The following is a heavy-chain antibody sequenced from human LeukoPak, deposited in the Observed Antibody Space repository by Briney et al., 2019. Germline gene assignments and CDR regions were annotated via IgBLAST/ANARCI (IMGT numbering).Heavy chain of an antibody. CDR2: IKSEADGGTT. CDR1: GLTLSNAW. D-gene: IGHD3-16*01. J-gene: IGHJ4*02. V-gene: IGHV3-15*01. CDR3: TTISMMLIHHDY. Sequence: GSLRLSCTASGLTLSNAWMNRVRQAPGKGLEWVGRIKSEADGGTTDYAAPVKGRFTISRDDSKNTLYLQMNSLQTEDTAVYYCTTISMMLIHHDYWGKGTLVTVSS.